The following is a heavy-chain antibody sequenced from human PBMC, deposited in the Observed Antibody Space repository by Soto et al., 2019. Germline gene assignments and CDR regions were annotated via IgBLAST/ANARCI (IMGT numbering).Heavy chain of an antibody. CDR2: ISAYNGNT. D-gene: IGHD4-17*01. CDR1: GYTFTSYG. V-gene: IGHV1-18*01. CDR3: AREPPAYGDYYYFEY. Sequence: NPGASVKVSCKASGYTFTSYGISWVRQAPGQGLEWMGWISAYNGNTNYAQKLQGRVTMTTDTSTSTAYMELRSLRSDDTAVYYCAREPPAYGDYYYFEYWGQGTLVTVSS. J-gene: IGHJ4*02.